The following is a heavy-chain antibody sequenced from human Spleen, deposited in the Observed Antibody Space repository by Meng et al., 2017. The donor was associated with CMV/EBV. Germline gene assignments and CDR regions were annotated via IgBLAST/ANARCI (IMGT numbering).Heavy chain of an antibody. J-gene: IGHJ4*02. V-gene: IGHV4-39*06. D-gene: IGHD3-10*01. CDR3: ARLITMVRGVSEVPYYFDY. Sequence: RRQRQESGPGLVKPSETLSLPCTVSGGSISSSSYYWGWIRQPPGKGLEWIGSIYYSGSTYYNPSLKSRVTISVDTSKNQLSLKLSSVTAADTAVYYCARLITMVRGVSEVPYYFDYWGQGTLVTVSS. CDR1: GGSISSSSYY. CDR2: IYYSGST.